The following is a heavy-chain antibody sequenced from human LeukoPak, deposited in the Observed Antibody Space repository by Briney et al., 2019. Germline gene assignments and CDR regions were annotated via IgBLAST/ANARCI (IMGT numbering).Heavy chain of an antibody. CDR3: ARAVQLGNHAFDI. CDR2: IYDSGST. CDR1: GGSIRSSYYY. D-gene: IGHD6-6*01. V-gene: IGHV4-39*07. Sequence: SETLSLTCTVSGGSIRSSYYYWGWIRQPPGKGLEWIGSIYDSGSTYYNPSLKSRVTISVDRSKNQFSLKLSSVTAADTAVYYCARAVQLGNHAFDIWGQGTMVIVSS. J-gene: IGHJ3*02.